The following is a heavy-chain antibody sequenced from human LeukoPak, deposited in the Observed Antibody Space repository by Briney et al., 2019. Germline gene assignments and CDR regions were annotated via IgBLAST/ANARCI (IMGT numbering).Heavy chain of an antibody. CDR1: GGSISSYY. V-gene: IGHV4-59*01. CDR2: IYYSGST. D-gene: IGHD1-26*01. J-gene: IGHJ5*02. Sequence: SETLSLTCTVSGGSISSYYWSWIRQPPGKGLEWIGYIYYSGSTNYNPSLKSRVTISVDTSKNQFSLKLSSVTAADTAVYYCAREGSYSGTYYSWFDPWGQGTLVTVSS. CDR3: AREGSYSGTYYSWFDP.